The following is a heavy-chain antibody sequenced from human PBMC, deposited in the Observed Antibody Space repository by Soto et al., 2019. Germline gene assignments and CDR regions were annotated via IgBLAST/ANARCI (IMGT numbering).Heavy chain of an antibody. V-gene: IGHV3-30*18. Sequence: QPVGSLRLSCSVSGFTFRSHGMHWVRQAPGKGLEWVAVISYDGGNQYYGDSVKGRFTISRDNSKNTLYLQMNSLRAEDTAVYYCAKDHNDALIQLWPLDFDSWGQGTLVTVSS. D-gene: IGHD5-18*01. CDR3: AKDHNDALIQLWPLDFDS. CDR1: GFTFRSHG. CDR2: ISYDGGNQ. J-gene: IGHJ4*02.